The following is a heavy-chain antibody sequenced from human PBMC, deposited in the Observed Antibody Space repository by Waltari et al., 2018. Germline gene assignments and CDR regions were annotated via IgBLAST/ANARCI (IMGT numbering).Heavy chain of an antibody. CDR2: IIPSFGTA. CDR1: GGTFSSYA. CDR3: ARENYYDSSGYGMRDAFDI. J-gene: IGHJ3*02. Sequence: QVQLVQSGAEVKKPGSSVKVSCKASGGTFSSYAISWVRQAPGHGLEWRGGIIPSFGTANYAQKCQGRVTMTADESTSTAYMELSSLRSEDTAVYYWARENYYDSSGYGMRDAFDIWGQGTMVTVSS. V-gene: IGHV1-69*01. D-gene: IGHD3-22*01.